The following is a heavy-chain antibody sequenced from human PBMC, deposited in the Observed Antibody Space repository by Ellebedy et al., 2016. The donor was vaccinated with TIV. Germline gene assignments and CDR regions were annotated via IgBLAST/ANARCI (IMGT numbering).Heavy chain of an antibody. J-gene: IGHJ4*02. CDR2: ISYDGSNK. CDR1: GFTFSSYA. V-gene: IGHV3-30-3*01. D-gene: IGHD3-10*01. Sequence: GESLKISCAASGFTFSSYAMHWVRQAPGKGLEWVAVISYDGSNKYYADSVKGRFTISRDNSKNTLYLQMNSLRVEDTALYYCARGGRRWGQGTPVTVSS. CDR3: ARGGRR.